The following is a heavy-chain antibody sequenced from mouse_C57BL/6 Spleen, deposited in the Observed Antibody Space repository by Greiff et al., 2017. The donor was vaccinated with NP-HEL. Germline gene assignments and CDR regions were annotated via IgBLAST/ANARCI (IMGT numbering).Heavy chain of an antibody. D-gene: IGHD2-3*01. CDR3: AREGYSYYFDY. CDR2: INPYNGDT. CDR1: GYSFTGYF. Sequence: VQLQQSGAELVKPGDSVKISCKASGYSFTGYFMNWVMQSHGKSLEWIGRINPYNGDTFYNQKFKGKATLTVDKSSSTAHMELRSLTSEDSAVYYCAREGYSYYFDYWGQGTTLTVSS. V-gene: IGHV1-20*01. J-gene: IGHJ2*01.